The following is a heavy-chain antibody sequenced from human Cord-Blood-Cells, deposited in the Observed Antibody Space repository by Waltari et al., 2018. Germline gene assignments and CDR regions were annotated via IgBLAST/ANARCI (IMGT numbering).Heavy chain of an antibody. D-gene: IGHD6-19*01. CDR1: GFTFSSYG. J-gene: IGHJ6*02. Sequence: QVQLVESGGGVVQPGRSLSLSCAASGFTFSSYGMHWVRQAPGKGLEWVAVIWYDGSNKYYADSVKGRFTISRDNSKNTLYLQMNSLRAEGTAVYYCARERPDGYSSGWYYYYGMDVWGQGTTVTVSS. V-gene: IGHV3-33*01. CDR3: ARERPDGYSSGWYYYYGMDV. CDR2: IWYDGSNK.